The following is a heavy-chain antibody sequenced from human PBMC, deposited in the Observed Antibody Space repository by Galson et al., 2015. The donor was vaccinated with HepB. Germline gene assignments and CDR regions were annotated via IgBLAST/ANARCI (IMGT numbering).Heavy chain of an antibody. CDR1: GFTFSNYW. J-gene: IGHJ3*02. D-gene: IGHD3-22*01. CDR3: TRDRNNQESSAYYYDVFDI. V-gene: IGHV3-7*03. CDR2: IKGDESKK. Sequence: SLRLSCAASGFTFSNYWMTWVRQAPGKGLEWVANIKGDESKKYYVDSVKGRFTISRDNAKNSLYLQMDSLRAEDTAVYYCTRDRNNQESSAYYYDVFDIWGQGTMVTVSA.